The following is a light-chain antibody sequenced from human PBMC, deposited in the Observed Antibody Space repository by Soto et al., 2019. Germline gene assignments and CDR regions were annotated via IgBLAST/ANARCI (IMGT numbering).Light chain of an antibody. Sequence: EKVMTQSPATLSVSPGERVTLSCRASQSVVTNLAWYQQKPGQAPRLLISGASTRATGIPDRFIGSGSGTEFTLTITSLQSEDFAVYYCQPYNDLPLTFGQGTKVEIK. CDR3: QPYNDLPLT. CDR2: GAS. J-gene: IGKJ1*01. V-gene: IGKV3-15*01. CDR1: QSVVTN.